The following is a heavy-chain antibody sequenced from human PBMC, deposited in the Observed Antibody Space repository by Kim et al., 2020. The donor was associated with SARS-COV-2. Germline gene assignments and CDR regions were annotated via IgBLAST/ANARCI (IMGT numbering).Heavy chain of an antibody. V-gene: IGHV3-23*01. CDR3: AKGPPTSVDGYCDS. Sequence: ADSVKGRFTISRDNSTNTLYLKMNGLRAEDTALYYCAKGPPTSVDGYCDSWGQGTLVTVSS. D-gene: IGHD1-26*01. J-gene: IGHJ4*02.